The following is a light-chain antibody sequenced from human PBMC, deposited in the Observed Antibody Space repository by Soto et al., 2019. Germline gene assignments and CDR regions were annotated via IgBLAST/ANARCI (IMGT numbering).Light chain of an antibody. CDR2: TAS. Sequence: DIQMTQSPSSVSASVGDRVTISCRASQDIDRWLAWFQHKPGKAPKLLISTASSLQSGVPSRFSGSGSGTDFTLTIASLQFEDFATYYCLQSDPFPYTVGLGTKLELK. J-gene: IGKJ2*01. CDR1: QDIDRW. CDR3: LQSDPFPYT. V-gene: IGKV1D-12*01.